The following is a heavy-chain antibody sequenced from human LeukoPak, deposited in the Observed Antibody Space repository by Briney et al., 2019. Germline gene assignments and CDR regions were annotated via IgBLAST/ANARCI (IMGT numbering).Heavy chain of an antibody. V-gene: IGHV1-2*02. CDR3: ASYRGSSGYFYYMDV. D-gene: IGHD3-10*01. J-gene: IGHJ6*03. Sequence: GASVKVSCKASGYTFTDFYLHWVRQAPGQGLEWMGWLNPNSGDTNYSQKFQGGVTVTRDTSISTAYMELSSLRSDDTAVYYCASYRGSSGYFYYMDVWGKGTTVTVSS. CDR1: GYTFTDFY. CDR2: LNPNSGDT.